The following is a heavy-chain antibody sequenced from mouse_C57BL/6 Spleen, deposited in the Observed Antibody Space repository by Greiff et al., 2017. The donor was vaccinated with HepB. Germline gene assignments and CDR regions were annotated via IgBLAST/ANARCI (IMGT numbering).Heavy chain of an antibody. J-gene: IGHJ4*01. Sequence: QVQLKESGAELARPGASVKMSCKASGYTFTSYTMHWVKQRPGQGLEWIGYINPSSGYTKYNQKFKDKATLTADKSSSTAYMQLSSLTSEDSAVYYCATNYYGSSYGAMDYWGQGTSVTVSS. D-gene: IGHD1-1*01. CDR1: GYTFTSYT. V-gene: IGHV1-4*01. CDR2: INPSSGYT. CDR3: ATNYYGSSYGAMDY.